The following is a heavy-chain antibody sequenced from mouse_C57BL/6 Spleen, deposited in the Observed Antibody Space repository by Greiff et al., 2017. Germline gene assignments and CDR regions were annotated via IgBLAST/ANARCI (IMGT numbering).Heavy chain of an antibody. Sequence: VQLQQSGPELVKPGASVKISCKASGYSFTGYYMNWVKQSPEKSLEWIGEINPSTGGTTYNPKFKAKATLTVDKSSSTADMQLKSLTSEDSAFYYCARVLLDYWGQGTSVTVSS. CDR2: INPSTGGT. V-gene: IGHV1-42*01. CDR3: ARVLLDY. CDR1: GYSFTGYY. J-gene: IGHJ4*01. D-gene: IGHD1-1*01.